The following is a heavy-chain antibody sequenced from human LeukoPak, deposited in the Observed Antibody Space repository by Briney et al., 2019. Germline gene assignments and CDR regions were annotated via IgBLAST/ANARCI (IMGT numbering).Heavy chain of an antibody. CDR2: IRYDGSNK. V-gene: IGHV3-30*02. D-gene: IGHD3-22*01. CDR3: AKDGPPWYDSSGYYYAAY. CDR1: GFTFSSYG. Sequence: GGSLRLSCAASGFTFSSYGMHWVRQAPGKGLEWVAFIRYDGSNKYYADSVKGRFTISRDNSKNTLYLQMNSLRAEDTAVYYCAKDGPPWYDSSGYYYAAYWGQGTLVTVSS. J-gene: IGHJ4*02.